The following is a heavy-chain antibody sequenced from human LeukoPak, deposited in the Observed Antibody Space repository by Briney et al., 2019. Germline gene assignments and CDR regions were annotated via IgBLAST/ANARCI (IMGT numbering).Heavy chain of an antibody. CDR1: GASISTGDYY. CDR3: ARQGNGWFFVDS. D-gene: IGHD6-19*01. J-gene: IGHJ4*02. CDR2: IFYSGST. Sequence: PSQTLSLTCSVSGASISTGDYYWTWIRQHPGKGLEWIGYIFYSGSTYYNPSLKSRLSISMDTSKNQFSLELNSVTAADTAFYYCARQGNGWFFVDSWGQGTLVTVSS. V-gene: IGHV4-31*03.